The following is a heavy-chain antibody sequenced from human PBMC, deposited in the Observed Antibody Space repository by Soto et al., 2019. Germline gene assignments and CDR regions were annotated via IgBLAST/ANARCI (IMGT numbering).Heavy chain of an antibody. J-gene: IGHJ4*02. CDR2: ISSSSSFR. CDR1: GLTFTNHN. D-gene: IGHD2-21*01. Sequence: EVQLVESGGGLVKPGGSLRLSCAASGLTFTNHNMNWVRQAPGKGLEWVSSISSSSSFRNYADSVKCRFSISRDNDKNLVYLQMDCLRAEDTAVYYCARDPPLSVLVVVATDDFWGQGTLVTVSS. V-gene: IGHV3-21*02. CDR3: ARDPPLSVLVVVATDDF.